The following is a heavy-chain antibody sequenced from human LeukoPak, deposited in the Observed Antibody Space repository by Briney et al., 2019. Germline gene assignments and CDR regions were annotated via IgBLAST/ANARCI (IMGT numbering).Heavy chain of an antibody. CDR1: GFTFSSYW. V-gene: IGHV3-7*01. CDR2: IKKDGSEK. D-gene: IGHD3-10*01. Sequence: GGSLRLSCAASGFTFSSYWMNWVRQAPGKGLEWVAKIKKDGSEKYYVDSVKGRFTISRDYAKNSLYLQMNSLRVEDTAVYYCAKVAKYYYGPETYYFFEQWGQGTPVTASS. J-gene: IGHJ4*02. CDR3: AKVAKYYYGPETYYFFEQ.